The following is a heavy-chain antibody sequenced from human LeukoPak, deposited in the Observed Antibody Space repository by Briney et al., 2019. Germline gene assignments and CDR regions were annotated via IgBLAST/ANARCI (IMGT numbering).Heavy chain of an antibody. D-gene: IGHD6-6*01. CDR3: ARRTGSSSSRWFDP. J-gene: IGHJ5*02. CDR1: GGSISSSSDY. CDR2: IYYSGST. Sequence: SETLSLTCTVSGGSISSSSDYWGWIRQPPGKGLEWIANIYYSGSTFYNPSLKSRVTISVDTSKNQFSLKLSSVTAADTAVYYCARRTGSSSSRWFDPGGKGTLVTVSS. V-gene: IGHV4-39*01.